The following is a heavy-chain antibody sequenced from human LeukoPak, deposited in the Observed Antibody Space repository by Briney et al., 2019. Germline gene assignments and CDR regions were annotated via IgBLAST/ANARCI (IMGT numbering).Heavy chain of an antibody. CDR3: ARVTHGYWYFDL. V-gene: IGHV4-30-2*01. CDR2: IYHSGST. CDR1: GGSISSGGYS. J-gene: IGHJ2*01. Sequence: SETLSLTCAVSGGSISSGGYSWSWIRQPPGKGLEWIGYIYHSGSTYYNPSLKSRVTISVDRSKNQFSLKLSSVTAADTAVYYCARVTHGYWYFDLWGRGTLVTVSS.